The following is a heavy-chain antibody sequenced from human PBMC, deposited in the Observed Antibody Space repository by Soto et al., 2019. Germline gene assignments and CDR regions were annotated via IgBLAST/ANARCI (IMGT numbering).Heavy chain of an antibody. CDR2: FIPVYRTL. J-gene: IGHJ5*01. CDR1: GGSVGKSA. CDR3: ATGVIWIGYFTVDS. Sequence: AASVKVSCKASGGSVGKSAINWVRQTPGQGLGWLGGFIPVYRTLNYAQKFQGRVTITADESTGTAYMTLSSLASDDTAVYYCATGVIWIGYFTVDSWGQGTRVTVSS. D-gene: IGHD3-3*01. V-gene: IGHV1-69*13.